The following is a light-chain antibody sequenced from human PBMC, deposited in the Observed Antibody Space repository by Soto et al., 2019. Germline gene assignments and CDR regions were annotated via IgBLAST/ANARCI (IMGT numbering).Light chain of an antibody. V-gene: IGLV2-14*01. J-gene: IGLJ2*01. Sequence: QSVLTQPASVSGSLGRSITISCTGTSSDVGGYNYVSWYQQHPGKAPKLMIYEVSNRPSGVSNRFSGSKSGNTASLTISGLQAEDEADYYCSSYTSSSIVVFGGGTKLTVL. CDR2: EVS. CDR3: SSYTSSSIVV. CDR1: SSDVGGYNY.